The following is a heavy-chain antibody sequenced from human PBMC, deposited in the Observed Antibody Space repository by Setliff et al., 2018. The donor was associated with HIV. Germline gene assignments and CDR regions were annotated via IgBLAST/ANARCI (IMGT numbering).Heavy chain of an antibody. CDR2: INHSGST. CDR1: GGSISSYY. J-gene: IGHJ4*02. V-gene: IGHV4-59*08. Sequence: SETLSLTCTVSGGSISSYYWSWIRQPPGKGLEWIGEINHSGSTKYNPSLKSRVTMSVDTSKNQFSLNLSSVTAADTAVYYCALAPGYRRDYWGQGTLVTVSS. CDR3: ALAPGYRRDY. D-gene: IGHD5-12*01.